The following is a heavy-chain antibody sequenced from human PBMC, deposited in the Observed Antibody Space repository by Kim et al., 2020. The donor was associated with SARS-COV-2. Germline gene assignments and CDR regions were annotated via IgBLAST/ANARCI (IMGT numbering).Heavy chain of an antibody. J-gene: IGHJ6*02. V-gene: IGHV4-59*01. Sequence: KSRRSISRDTSKNQFSLKLSSVTAADTAVYYCARVSPRITMVRGSNGMDVWGQGTTVTVSS. CDR3: ARVSPRITMVRGSNGMDV. D-gene: IGHD3-10*01.